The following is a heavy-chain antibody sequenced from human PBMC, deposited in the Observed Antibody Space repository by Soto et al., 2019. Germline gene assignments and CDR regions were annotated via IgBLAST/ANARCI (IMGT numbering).Heavy chain of an antibody. Sequence: QVQLQESGPGLVKPSGTLSLTCAVSSGSISSSNWWSWVRQPPGKGLEWIGEIYHSGSTNYNPSLKSRVTLSVDKSKNQFPLKLSSVTAADTAVYYCARATTGSIPYFDYWGQGTLVTVSS. D-gene: IGHD1-26*01. CDR2: IYHSGST. V-gene: IGHV4-4*02. CDR1: SGSISSSNW. CDR3: ARATTGSIPYFDY. J-gene: IGHJ4*02.